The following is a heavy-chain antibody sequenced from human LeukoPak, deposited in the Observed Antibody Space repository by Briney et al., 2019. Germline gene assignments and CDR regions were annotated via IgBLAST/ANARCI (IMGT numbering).Heavy chain of an antibody. V-gene: IGHV4-34*01. CDR3: ARVPQGFWSGYYTRWFDP. CDR1: GGSFSGYY. CDR2: INHSGST. J-gene: IGHJ5*02. D-gene: IGHD3-3*01. Sequence: SETLSLTCAVYGGSFSGYYWSWIRQPPGKGLEWIGEINHSGSTNYNPSLKSRVTISVDTSKNQFSLKLSSVTAADTAVYYCARVPQGFWSGYYTRWFDPWGQGTLVTVSS.